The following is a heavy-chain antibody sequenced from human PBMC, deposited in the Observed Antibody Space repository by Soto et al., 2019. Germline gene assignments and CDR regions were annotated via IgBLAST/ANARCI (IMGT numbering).Heavy chain of an antibody. CDR2: ISKDGGTK. CDR3: AKETHSSGYGSYFDY. V-gene: IGHV3-30*18. J-gene: IGHJ4*02. Sequence: SLRISCAASGFTFSSYGMHWVRQAPGKGLEWVAVISKDGGTKYDADSVKGRFTISRDNSKNTLYLQMNSLRAEDTAVYYCAKETHSSGYGSYFDYWGQGTLVTVSS. D-gene: IGHD3-22*01. CDR1: GFTFSSYG.